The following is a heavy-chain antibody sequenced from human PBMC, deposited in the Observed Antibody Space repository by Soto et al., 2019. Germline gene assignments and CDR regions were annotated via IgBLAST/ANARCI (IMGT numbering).Heavy chain of an antibody. D-gene: IGHD3-22*01. Sequence: LRLSCAASGFTFSTYSMNWVRQAPGKGLEWVSSISSSSSYIYYADSVKGRFTISRDNAKNSLYLQMNSLRAEDTAVYYCARYDSSGYYWPYYYYGMDVWGQGTTVTVS. CDR2: ISSSSSYI. CDR1: GFTFSTYS. J-gene: IGHJ6*02. V-gene: IGHV3-21*01. CDR3: ARYDSSGYYWPYYYYGMDV.